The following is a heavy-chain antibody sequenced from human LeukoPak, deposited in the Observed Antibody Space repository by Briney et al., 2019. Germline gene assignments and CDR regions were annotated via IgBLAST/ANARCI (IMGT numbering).Heavy chain of an antibody. CDR2: ISSSGSPI. Sequence: PGGSLRLSCAASGFTFSSYEMSWVRQPPGKGLEWVSYISSSGSPIYYADSVEGRFTISRDNAKNSLYLQMNSLRAEDTAVYYCVLRGAVAAADFWGQGTLVTVSS. J-gene: IGHJ4*02. CDR1: GFTFSSYE. D-gene: IGHD6-19*01. CDR3: VLRGAVAAADF. V-gene: IGHV3-48*03.